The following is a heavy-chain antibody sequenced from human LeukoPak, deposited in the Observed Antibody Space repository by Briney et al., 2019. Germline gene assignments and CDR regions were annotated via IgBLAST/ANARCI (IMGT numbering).Heavy chain of an antibody. CDR2: FDPEDGET. Sequence: GASARVSCKVSGYTLTELSMHWVRQAPGKGLEWMGGFDPEDGETIYAQKFQGRVTMTEDTSTDTAYMELSSLRSEDTAVYYCATDLSAAAGTMFDPGGQGTLVTVSA. CDR1: GYTLTELS. V-gene: IGHV1-24*01. J-gene: IGHJ5*02. D-gene: IGHD6-13*01. CDR3: ATDLSAAAGTMFDP.